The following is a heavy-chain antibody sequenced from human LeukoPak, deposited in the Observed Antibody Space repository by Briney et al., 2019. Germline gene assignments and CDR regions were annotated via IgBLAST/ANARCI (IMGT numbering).Heavy chain of an antibody. CDR3: ARLGDYYYYMDV. CDR2: ISGSGGST. Sequence: GGSLRLSCAASGFTFSSYAMSWVRQAPGKGLEWVSAISGSGGSTYYADSVKGRFTISRDNSKNTLYLQMNSLRAEDTAVYYCARLGDYYYYMDVWVKGTTVTVSS. CDR1: GFTFSSYA. V-gene: IGHV3-23*01. J-gene: IGHJ6*03. D-gene: IGHD2-15*01.